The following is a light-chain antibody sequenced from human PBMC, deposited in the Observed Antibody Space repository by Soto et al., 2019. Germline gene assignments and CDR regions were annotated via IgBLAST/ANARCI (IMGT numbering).Light chain of an antibody. CDR3: QQYHTWPIT. Sequence: DIVMTLSPATLSVAPGERVTFSCMASQGVSRKLAWYQHKPGQAPRLLISGASTGATGIPARFSGSGSGTEFTLTISSLQSEDCAIYYCQQYHTWPITFGGGTKVDIK. CDR2: GAS. V-gene: IGKV3-15*01. J-gene: IGKJ4*01. CDR1: QGVSRK.